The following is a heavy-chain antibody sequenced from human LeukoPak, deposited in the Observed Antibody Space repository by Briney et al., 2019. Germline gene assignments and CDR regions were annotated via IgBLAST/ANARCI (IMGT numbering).Heavy chain of an antibody. CDR2: IYYSGST. V-gene: IGHV4-39*07. D-gene: IGHD6-13*01. CDR3: ARASNSSSWYYYYYYYMDV. CDR1: GGSISSSSYY. Sequence: SETLSLTCTVSGGSISSSSYYWGWIRQPPGKGLEWIGSIYYSGSTYYNPSLKSQVTISIDTSKNQFSLKLSSVTAADTAVYYCARASNSSSWYYYYYYYMDVWGKGTTVTVSS. J-gene: IGHJ6*03.